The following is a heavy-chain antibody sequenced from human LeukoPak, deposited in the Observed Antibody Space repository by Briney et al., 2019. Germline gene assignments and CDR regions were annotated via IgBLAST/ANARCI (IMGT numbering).Heavy chain of an antibody. CDR1: GFTFSSHS. CDR2: ISSSSSTI. V-gene: IGHV3-48*01. CDR3: ASDPNPSGPGYYYYYYMDV. J-gene: IGHJ6*03. Sequence: GGSLRLSCAASGFTFSSHSMNWVRQAPGKGLEWVSYISSSSSTIYYADSVKGRFTISRDNAKNSLYLQMNSLRAEDTAVYYCASDPNPSGPGYYYYYYMDVWGKGTTVTVSS.